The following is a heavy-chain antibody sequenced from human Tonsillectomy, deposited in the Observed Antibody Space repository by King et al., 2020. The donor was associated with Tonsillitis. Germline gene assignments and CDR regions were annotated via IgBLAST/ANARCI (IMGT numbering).Heavy chain of an antibody. V-gene: IGHV4-59*08. D-gene: IGHD6-13*01. CDR3: ARTAAAGTWGGDYYYGMDV. Sequence: VQLQESGPGLVKPSETLSLTCSVSGASSKYYWSWIRQPPGKGLEWIGYIYYSGTTNYNPSLKSRVTISVDASRNQFSLSLRSVTAADTAVYYCARTAAAGTWGGDYYYGMDVWGQGTTVTVSS. CDR2: IYYSGTT. J-gene: IGHJ6*02. CDR1: GASSKYY.